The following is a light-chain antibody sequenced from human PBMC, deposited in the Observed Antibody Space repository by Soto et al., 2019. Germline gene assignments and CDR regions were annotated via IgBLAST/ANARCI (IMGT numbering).Light chain of an antibody. Sequence: QYVLAQPASVSGSPGQSITISCTGTSSGVGGYNSVSWYQQHPGKAPKLILYDVTDRPSGVSYRFSGSKSGNTASLTISGLQAADEADYFCSSFTSSMTNVFGSGTKVTVL. CDR2: DVT. CDR3: SSFTSSMTNV. CDR1: SSGVGGYNS. J-gene: IGLJ1*01. V-gene: IGLV2-14*01.